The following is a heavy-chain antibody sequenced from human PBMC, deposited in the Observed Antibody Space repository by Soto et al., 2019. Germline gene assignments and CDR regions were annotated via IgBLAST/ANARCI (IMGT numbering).Heavy chain of an antibody. CDR2: ISRSGDST. Sequence: GGSLRLSCAASGFTFSSYAMSWVRQAPGKGLEWVSAISRSGDSTYYADSVKGRFTISKDNSKNTLYLQMNSPRAEDTAIYYCAKDPHYGSVSYRGSWGQGTLVTVSS. J-gene: IGHJ5*02. CDR3: AKDPHYGSVSYRGS. D-gene: IGHD3-10*01. CDR1: GFTFSSYA. V-gene: IGHV3-23*01.